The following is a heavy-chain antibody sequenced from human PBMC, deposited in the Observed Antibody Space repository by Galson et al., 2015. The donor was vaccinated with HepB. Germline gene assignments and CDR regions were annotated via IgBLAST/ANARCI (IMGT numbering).Heavy chain of an antibody. J-gene: IGHJ4*02. CDR1: GFTFDDYT. CDR3: AQGPWVTSIAAATMFADY. Sequence: SLRLSCAASGFTFDDYTMHWVRHDPGKGLEWVSLIRWDGGSTYYADSVKGRFTISRDNSKNSLYLQMNSLRTEDTALYYCAQGPWVTSIAAATMFADYWRQGTLVTVSS. CDR2: IRWDGGST. V-gene: IGHV3-43*01. D-gene: IGHD3-10*02.